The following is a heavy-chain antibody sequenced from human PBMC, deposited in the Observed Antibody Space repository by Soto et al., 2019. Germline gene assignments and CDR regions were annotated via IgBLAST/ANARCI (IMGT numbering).Heavy chain of an antibody. J-gene: IGHJ2*01. V-gene: IGHV3-23*01. CDR2: ISGSGGST. CDR1: GFTFSSYA. D-gene: IGHD6-19*01. CDR3: PKDAVRRSCSYQESWYFAL. Sequence: EVQLLESGGGLVQPGGSLRLSCAASGFTFSSYAMSWVRQAPGKGLEWVSAISGSGGSTYYADSVKGRFTISRDNSKNTLYLQVNSLRGEDTAVYYWPKDAVRRSCSYQESWYFALWGRGTLVPVSS.